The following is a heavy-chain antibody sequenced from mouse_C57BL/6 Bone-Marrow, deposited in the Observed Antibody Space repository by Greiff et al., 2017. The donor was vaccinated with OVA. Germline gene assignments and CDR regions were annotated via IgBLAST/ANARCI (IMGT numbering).Heavy chain of an antibody. CDR2: SRNKANDYTT. CDR1: GFTFSDFY. Sequence: EVKLVESGGGLVQSGRSLRLSCATSGFTFSDFYMEWVRQAPGKGLELIAASRNKANDYTTEYSASVKGRFIVSRDTSQSILYLQMNALRAEDTAIYYCARDADTVVAHWYFDVWGTGTTVTVSS. J-gene: IGHJ1*03. D-gene: IGHD1-1*01. CDR3: ARDADTVVAHWYFDV. V-gene: IGHV7-1*01.